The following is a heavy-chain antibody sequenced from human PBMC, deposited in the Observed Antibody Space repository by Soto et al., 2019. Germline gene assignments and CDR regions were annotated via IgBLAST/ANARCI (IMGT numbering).Heavy chain of an antibody. D-gene: IGHD5-18*01. V-gene: IGHV1-69*12. Sequence: QVQLVQSGAEVKKPESSVKVSCKAPGGTFSTYAISWVRQAPGQGLEWMGGIIPMFGTANYAQRFQDRVTITADESTNTVHMELRSLRSEDTAVYFCASGIQLWLRRINNGYSGWGKGTLVNVSS. CDR1: GGTFSTYA. J-gene: IGHJ4*02. CDR2: IIPMFGTA. CDR3: ASGIQLWLRRINNGYSG.